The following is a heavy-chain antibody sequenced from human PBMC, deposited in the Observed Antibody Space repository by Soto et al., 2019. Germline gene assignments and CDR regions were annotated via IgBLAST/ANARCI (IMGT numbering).Heavy chain of an antibody. CDR2: ISYDGSNK. V-gene: IGHV3-30*03. CDR1: GFTFSSYG. D-gene: IGHD2-2*01. J-gene: IGHJ3*02. Sequence: PGGSLRLSCAASGFTFSSYGMHWVRQAPGKGLEWVAVISYDGSNKYYADSVKGRFTISRDNSKNTLYLQMNSLRDEDTAVYYCARDIVVVPAAMRGAFDIWGQGTMVTVSS. CDR3: ARDIVVVPAAMRGAFDI.